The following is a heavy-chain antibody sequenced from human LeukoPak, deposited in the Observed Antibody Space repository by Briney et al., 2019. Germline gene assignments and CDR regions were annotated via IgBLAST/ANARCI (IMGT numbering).Heavy chain of an antibody. CDR2: INFSGST. CDR3: ARYQGGNMFDI. V-gene: IGHV4-39*01. CDR1: GGSISSSSYY. D-gene: IGHD2/OR15-2a*01. Sequence: SETLSLTCTVSGGSISSSSYYWGWIRQPPGKGLEWIGTINFSGSTSYNPSLKSRVTISSDTSKNQFSLKLSSLTAADTAVYYCARYQGGNMFDIWGQGTMVTV. J-gene: IGHJ3*02.